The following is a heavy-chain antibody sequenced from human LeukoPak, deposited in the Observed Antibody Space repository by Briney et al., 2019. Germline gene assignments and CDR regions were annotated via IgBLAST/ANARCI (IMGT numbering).Heavy chain of an antibody. CDR3: AKESGKFDY. J-gene: IGHJ4*02. CDR2: ISADGGST. V-gene: IGHV3-43*02. CDR1: GLNFDDSA. Sequence: GGSLRLSCVASGLNFDDSAMHWVRQAPGKGLEWVSLISADGGSTFSADSVKGRFSISRDNSKNSLYLQMSSLRSEDTAMYYCAKESGKFDYWCQGTLVAVSS.